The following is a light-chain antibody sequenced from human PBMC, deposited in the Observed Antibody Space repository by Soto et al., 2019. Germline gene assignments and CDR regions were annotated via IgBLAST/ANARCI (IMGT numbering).Light chain of an antibody. CDR1: SSDVGSSNG. V-gene: IGLV2-18*02. CDR2: DVS. J-gene: IGLJ1*01. Sequence: QSALTQPPSVSGSPGQSVTISCTGTSSDVGSSNGVSWYQQPPGTAPKLMIYDVSNRPSGVPDRFSGSKSGNTASLTISGLQAEAEDDYYCSSYTSSSTYVFGTGTKLTV. CDR3: SSYTSSSTYV.